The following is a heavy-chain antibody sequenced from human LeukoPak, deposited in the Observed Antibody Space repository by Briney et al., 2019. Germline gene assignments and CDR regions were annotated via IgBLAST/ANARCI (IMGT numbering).Heavy chain of an antibody. CDR1: GFAFSNCD. Sequence: SGGSLRLSCGAFGFAFSNCDMHWVRQAPGKGLEWVAFIHYDGSEKRYADSLKGRFTISRDNSKNTLYLQMNSLRGEDAAVYYCARNRVGFHYADAFDMWGQGTMVTVPS. V-gene: IGHV3-30*02. D-gene: IGHD5-24*01. J-gene: IGHJ3*02. CDR3: ARNRVGFHYADAFDM. CDR2: IHYDGSEK.